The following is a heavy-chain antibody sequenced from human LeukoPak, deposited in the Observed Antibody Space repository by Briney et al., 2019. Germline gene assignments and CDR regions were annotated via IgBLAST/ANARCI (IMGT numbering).Heavy chain of an antibody. CDR3: ARDGCSSTSCYTPYYYYYYMDV. V-gene: IGHV1-18*01. CDR1: GYTFTIYG. CDR2: ISAYNGNT. Sequence: ASVKVSCKASGYTFTIYGISWVRQAPGQGLEWMGWISAYNGNTNYAQKLQGRVTMTTDTSTSTAYMELRSLRSDDTAVYYCARDGCSSTSCYTPYYYYYYMDVWGKGTTVTVSS. D-gene: IGHD2-2*02. J-gene: IGHJ6*03.